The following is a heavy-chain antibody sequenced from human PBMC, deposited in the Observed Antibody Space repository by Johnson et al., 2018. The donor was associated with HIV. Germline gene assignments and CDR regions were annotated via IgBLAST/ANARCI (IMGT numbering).Heavy chain of an antibody. CDR1: GFTVSRNY. J-gene: IGHJ3*02. D-gene: IGHD3-16*01. Sequence: VQLVESGGGLVQPGGSLRLSCAASGFTVSRNYMNWVRQAPGKGLEWVSVIYSGGDTYYAESVKGRFSISRDDSRNTLHMQMNSLKTDDTGVYYCWAQWTVITFGGPSAFDSWGQGTVVTVSS. CDR2: IYSGGDT. CDR3: WAQWTVITFGGPSAFDS. V-gene: IGHV3-66*01.